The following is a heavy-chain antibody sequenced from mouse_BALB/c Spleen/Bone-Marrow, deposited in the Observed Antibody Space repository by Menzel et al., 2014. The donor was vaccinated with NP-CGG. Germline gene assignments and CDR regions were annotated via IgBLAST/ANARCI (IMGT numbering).Heavy chain of an antibody. CDR1: GFTFTDYY. V-gene: IGHV7-3*02. CDR2: IRNKANGYTT. Sequence: EVQVVESGGGLVQPGGSLRLSCATSGFTFTDYYMSWVRQPPGKALEWLGFIRNKANGYTTEYSASVKGRFTISRDNSQSILYLQMNTLRAEDSATYCCARDINFYGYCWYLDVWGAGTTVTISS. D-gene: IGHD1-2*01. J-gene: IGHJ1*01. CDR3: ARDINFYGYCWYLDV.